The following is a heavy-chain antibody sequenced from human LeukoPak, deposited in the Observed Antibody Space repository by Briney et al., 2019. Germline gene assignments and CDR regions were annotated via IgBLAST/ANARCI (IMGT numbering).Heavy chain of an antibody. CDR1: GDTSNYFG. CDR3: ARLKQRRWFDP. D-gene: IGHD6-25*01. CDR2: INPNSGGT. V-gene: IGHV1-2*02. J-gene: IGHJ5*02. Sequence: GASVKVSCKASGDTSNYFGFSWVRQAPGQGLEWMGWINPNSGGTNYAQKFQGRVTMTRDTSISTAYMELSRLRSDDTAVYYCARLKQRRWFDPWGQGTLVTVSS.